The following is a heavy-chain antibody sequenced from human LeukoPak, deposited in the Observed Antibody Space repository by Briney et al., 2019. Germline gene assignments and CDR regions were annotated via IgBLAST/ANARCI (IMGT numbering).Heavy chain of an antibody. D-gene: IGHD3-22*01. CDR3: ARGTPYYYDSSGLGY. J-gene: IGHJ4*02. V-gene: IGHV4-34*01. Sequence: SETLSLTCAVYGGSFSGYYWSWIRQPPGKGLEWIGEINRSGSTNYNPSPKSRVTISVDTPKNQFSLKLSSVTAADTAVYYCARGTPYYYDSSGLGYWGQGTLVTVSS. CDR1: GGSFSGYY. CDR2: INRSGST.